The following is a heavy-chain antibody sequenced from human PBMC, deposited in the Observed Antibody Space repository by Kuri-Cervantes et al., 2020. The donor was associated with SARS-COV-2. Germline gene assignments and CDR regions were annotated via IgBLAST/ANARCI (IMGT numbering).Heavy chain of an antibody. V-gene: IGHV4-38-2*02. D-gene: IGHD6-19*01. CDR2: IYHSGST. J-gene: IGHJ6*02. CDR3: AREVSSGWTVGMDV. Sequence: SETLSLTCAVSGYSISSGYYWGWIRQPPGKGLEWIGSIYHSGSTYYNPSLKSRVTISVDTSKNQFSLKLSSVTAADTAVYYCAREVSSGWTVGMDVWGQGTTVTVSS. CDR1: GYSISSGYY.